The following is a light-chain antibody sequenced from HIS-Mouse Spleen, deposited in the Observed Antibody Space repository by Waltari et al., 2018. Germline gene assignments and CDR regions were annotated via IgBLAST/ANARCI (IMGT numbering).Light chain of an antibody. CDR2: GAS. J-gene: IGKJ2*01. CDR3: QQYGSSLYT. V-gene: IGKV3-20*01. CDR1: QSVSSSY. Sequence: EIVLTQSPGTLSLSPGERSTLPCRASQSVSSSYLAWYQQKPGQAPRLLIYGASSRATGIPDRCSGSGSGTDFTLTISRLEPEDFAVYYCQQYGSSLYTFGQGTKLEIK.